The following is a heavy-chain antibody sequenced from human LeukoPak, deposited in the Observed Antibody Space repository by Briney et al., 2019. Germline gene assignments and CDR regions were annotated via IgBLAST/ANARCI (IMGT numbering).Heavy chain of an antibody. CDR1: GFTFGDYA. CDR3: TRDREEDDFWSGYYTYYFDY. D-gene: IGHD3-3*01. CDR2: IRSKAYGGTT. Sequence: PGGSLRLSCTASGFTFGDYAMSWVRQAPGKGLEWVGFIRSKAYGGTTEYAASVKGRFTISRDDSKSIAYLQMNSLKTEDTAVYYCTRDREEDDFWSGYYTYYFDYWGQGTLVTVSS. V-gene: IGHV3-49*04. J-gene: IGHJ4*02.